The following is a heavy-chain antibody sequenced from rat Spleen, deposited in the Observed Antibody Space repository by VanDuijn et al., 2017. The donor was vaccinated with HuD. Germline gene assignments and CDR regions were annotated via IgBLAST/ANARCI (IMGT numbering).Heavy chain of an antibody. V-gene: IGHV5S10*01. CDR2: IIYDGSRT. CDR1: GLTFSDYN. Sequence: EVQVVESGGGLVQPGRSLKLSCTASGLTFSDYNMAWVRQAPEKGLEWVASIIYDGSRTHYRDSAKGRFTISRDNAESTLYLQMDSLRSEDTATYYCATAGSRVSRFAYWGQGTLVTVSS. D-gene: IGHD1-4*01. CDR3: ATAGSRVSRFAY. J-gene: IGHJ3*01.